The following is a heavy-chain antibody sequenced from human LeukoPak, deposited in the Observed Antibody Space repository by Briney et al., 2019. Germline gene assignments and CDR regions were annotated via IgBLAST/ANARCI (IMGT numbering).Heavy chain of an antibody. V-gene: IGHV3-23*01. D-gene: IGHD2-21*01. CDR1: GFTFSTYA. Sequence: GGSLRLSCAASGFTFSTYAMSWVRQAPGKGLEWVSSISAGGGSTHNADSVKGRFTISRDNSKNTLDLRMNSLRAEDTAVYYCARNIPVTRWGYWGQGTLVTVSS. CDR2: ISAGGGST. CDR3: ARNIPVTRWGY. J-gene: IGHJ4*02.